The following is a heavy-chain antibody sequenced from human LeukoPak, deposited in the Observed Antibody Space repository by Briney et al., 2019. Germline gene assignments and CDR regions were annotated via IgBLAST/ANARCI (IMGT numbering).Heavy chain of an antibody. Sequence: GGSLRLSCAASGFTFSSYWMHWVRQAPGKGLVWVSRIKGDGNTNYADSVKGRLTISRDNAKNTVSLQMHSLRAEDTGVYYCARAPSEIGGYYPEYFRHWGQGTLVTVSS. CDR3: ARAPSEIGGYYPEYFRH. V-gene: IGHV3-74*01. CDR2: IKGDGNT. J-gene: IGHJ1*01. D-gene: IGHD3-22*01. CDR1: GFTFSSYW.